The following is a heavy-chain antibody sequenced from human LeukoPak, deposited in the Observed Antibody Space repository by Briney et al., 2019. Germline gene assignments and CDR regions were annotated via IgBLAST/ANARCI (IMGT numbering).Heavy chain of an antibody. D-gene: IGHD3-10*01. J-gene: IGHJ5*02. CDR3: ARVRYYYGSIDP. V-gene: IGHV4-61*09. CDR2: IYTSGST. Sequence: PSETLSLTCTVSGGSISSGSYYWSWIRQPAGKGLDWIGHIYTSGSTNYNPSLQSRVTISVDTSKNQFSLKLSSVTAADTAVYSCARVRYYYGSIDPWGQGTLVTVSS. CDR1: GGSISSGSYY.